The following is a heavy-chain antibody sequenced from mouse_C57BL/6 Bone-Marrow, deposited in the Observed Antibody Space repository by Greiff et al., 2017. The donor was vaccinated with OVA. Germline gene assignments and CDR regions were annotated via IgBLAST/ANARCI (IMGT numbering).Heavy chain of an antibody. CDR2: IHPNSGST. CDR1: GYTFTSYW. D-gene: IGHD2-1*01. V-gene: IGHV1-64*01. Sequence: VQLQQPGAELVKPGASVKLSCKASGYTFTSYWMHWVQQRPGQGLEWIGMIHPNSGSTNYNEKFKSKATLTVDKSSSTAYMQLSSLTSEDSAVYYCARSTLRPCNSWFAYWGQGTLVTVSA. J-gene: IGHJ3*01. CDR3: ARSTLRPCNSWFAY.